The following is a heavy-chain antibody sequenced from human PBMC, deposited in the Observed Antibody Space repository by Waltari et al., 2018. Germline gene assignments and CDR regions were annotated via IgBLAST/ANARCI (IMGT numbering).Heavy chain of an antibody. CDR2: VRGDGKT. V-gene: IGHV4-4*02. D-gene: IGHD1-1*01. Sequence: QLQLQESGPGLVKPSGTLSLICAVSGDSMSPSDYRSWVRQPPGKGPEWIGQVRGDGKTNYNPSFASRVTMSLDTSTYHFALKLTSATAADTALYYCARDRGRGLYLDTWGQGTLVTVSP. J-gene: IGHJ4*02. CDR1: GDSMSPSDY. CDR3: ARDRGRGLYLDT.